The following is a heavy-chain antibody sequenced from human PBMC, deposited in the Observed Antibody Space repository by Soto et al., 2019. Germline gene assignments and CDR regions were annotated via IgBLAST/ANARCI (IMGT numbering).Heavy chain of an antibody. CDR2: ISWNSGSI. J-gene: IGHJ5*02. D-gene: IGHD3-10*01. CDR3: AKDGSMVRGVMEWVYNWFDP. V-gene: IGHV3-9*01. Sequence: EVQLVESGGGLVQPGRSLRLSCAASGFTFDDYAMHWVRQAPGKGLEWVSGISWNSGSIGYADSVKGRFTISRDNAKNSLYLQMNSLRAEDTALYYCAKDGSMVRGVMEWVYNWFDPWGQGTLVTVSS. CDR1: GFTFDDYA.